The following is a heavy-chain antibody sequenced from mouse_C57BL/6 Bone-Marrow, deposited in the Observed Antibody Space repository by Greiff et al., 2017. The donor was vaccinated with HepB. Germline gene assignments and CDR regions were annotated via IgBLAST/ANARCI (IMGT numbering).Heavy chain of an antibody. D-gene: IGHD1-1*01. CDR3: ARSLHYYGSSSYWDFDV. Sequence: QVQLQQSGAELARPGASVKLSCKASGYTFTSYGISWVKQRPGQGLEWIGEIYPRSGNTYYNEKFKGKATLTADKSSSTAYMELRSLTSEDSAVYSCARSLHYYGSSSYWDFDVWGTGTTVTVSS. J-gene: IGHJ1*03. CDR2: IYPRSGNT. CDR1: GYTFTSYG. V-gene: IGHV1-81*01.